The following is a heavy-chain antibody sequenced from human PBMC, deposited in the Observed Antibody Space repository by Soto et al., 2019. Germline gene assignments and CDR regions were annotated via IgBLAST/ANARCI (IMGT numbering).Heavy chain of an antibody. CDR3: ARDPPPIAVAGNADY. CDR2: ISSSSSYI. J-gene: IGHJ4*02. CDR1: GFTFSSYS. Sequence: GGSLRLSCAASGFTFSSYSMNWVRQAPGKGLEWVSSISSSSSYIYYADSVKGRFTISRDNAKNSLYLQMNSLRAEDTAVYYCARDPPPIAVAGNADYWGQGTLVTVSS. V-gene: IGHV3-21*01. D-gene: IGHD6-19*01.